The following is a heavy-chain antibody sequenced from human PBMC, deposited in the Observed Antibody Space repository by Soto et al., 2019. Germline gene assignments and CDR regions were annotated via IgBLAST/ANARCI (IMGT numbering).Heavy chain of an antibody. CDR3: AASGIAVAVGGAFDI. CDR1: GYTFTGYY. J-gene: IGHJ3*02. D-gene: IGHD6-19*01. Sequence: QVQLVQSGAEVKKPGASVKVSCKASGYTFTGYYMHWVRQAPGQGLEWMGWINPNSGGTNYAQKCQGWVTMTRDTSISTAYMELSRLRSDDTAVYYCAASGIAVAVGGAFDIWGQGTMVTVSS. V-gene: IGHV1-2*04. CDR2: INPNSGGT.